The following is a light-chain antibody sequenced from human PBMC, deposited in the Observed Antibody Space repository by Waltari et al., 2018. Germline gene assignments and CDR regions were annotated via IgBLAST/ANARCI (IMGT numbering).Light chain of an antibody. V-gene: IGLV2-14*03. CDR3: SSFTSSSTWV. Sequence: QSALTQPASVSGSPGQSITISCTGTSSDVGGYNYVSRYQQHPGKAPKPMIYDVNKRPSGVSNRFSGTKSGNTASLTISGLQAEDEADYYCSSFTSSSTWVFGGGTKLTVL. CDR1: SSDVGGYNY. J-gene: IGLJ3*02. CDR2: DVN.